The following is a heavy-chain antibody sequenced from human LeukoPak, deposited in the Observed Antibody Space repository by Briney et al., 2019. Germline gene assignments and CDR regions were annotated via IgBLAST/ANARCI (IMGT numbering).Heavy chain of an antibody. CDR1: GFTFSDHY. V-gene: IGHV3-11*03. D-gene: IGHD6-19*01. J-gene: IGHJ6*02. CDR2: ISSSSSYT. Sequence: KPGGSLRLSCAASGFTFSDHYMSWIRQAPGKGLEWVSFISSSSSYTNYADSVKGRFTISRDKAKNSLYLQMNSLRAEDTAVYYCARSSKAESTRYSSGWYSGPPYYYGMDVWGQGTTVTVSS. CDR3: ARSSKAESTRYSSGWYSGPPYYYGMDV.